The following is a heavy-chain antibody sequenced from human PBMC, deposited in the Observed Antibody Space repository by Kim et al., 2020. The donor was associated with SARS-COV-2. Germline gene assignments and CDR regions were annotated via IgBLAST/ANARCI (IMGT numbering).Heavy chain of an antibody. D-gene: IGHD3-10*01. Sequence: GGSLRLSCAASGFTFSSYSMNWVRQAPGKGLEWVSSISSSSSYIYYADSVKGRFTISRDNAKNSLYLQMNSLRAEDTAVYYCASALPGSGSYEPDAFDIWGQGTMVTVSS. J-gene: IGHJ3*02. CDR1: GFTFSSYS. V-gene: IGHV3-21*01. CDR2: ISSSSSYI. CDR3: ASALPGSGSYEPDAFDI.